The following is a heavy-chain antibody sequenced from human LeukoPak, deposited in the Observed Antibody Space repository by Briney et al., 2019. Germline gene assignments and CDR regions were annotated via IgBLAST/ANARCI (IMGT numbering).Heavy chain of an antibody. J-gene: IGHJ5*02. D-gene: IGHD2-15*01. Sequence: GGSLRLSCAASGFNFSLYGMSWVRQAPGKGLEWVSAISGSGGSTYYADSEKGRFTISRDNSKNTLYLQMNSLRAEDTAVYYCAKDGILGFDPWGQGTLVTVSS. V-gene: IGHV3-23*01. CDR2: ISGSGGST. CDR3: AKDGILGFDP. CDR1: GFNFSLYG.